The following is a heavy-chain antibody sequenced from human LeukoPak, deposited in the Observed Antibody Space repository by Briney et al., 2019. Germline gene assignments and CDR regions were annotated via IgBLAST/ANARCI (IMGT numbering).Heavy chain of an antibody. CDR1: GYSISSGYY. J-gene: IGHJ6*03. CDR2: IYHSGST. D-gene: IGHD2-15*01. CDR3: ARGEESLGYCSGGSCSYMDV. V-gene: IGHV4-38-2*01. Sequence: SETLPLTCAVSGYSISSGYYWGWIRQPPGKGLEWIGSIYHSGSTYYNPSLKSRVTISVDTSKNQFSLKLSPVTAADTAVYYCARGEESLGYCSGGSCSYMDVWGKGTTVTVSS.